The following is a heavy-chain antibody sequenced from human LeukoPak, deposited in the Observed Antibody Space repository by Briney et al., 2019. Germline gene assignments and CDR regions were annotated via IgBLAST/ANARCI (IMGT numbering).Heavy chain of an antibody. CDR1: GYIFTTYW. J-gene: IGHJ4*02. D-gene: IGHD6-19*01. Sequence: GESLKISCKGSGYIFTTYWIGWVRQMPGKGLEWMGIIYPGDSDTRYSPSFQGQVTISADKSISTAYLQWSSLKASDTAMYYCARQWSSGWSFFDYWGQGTLATVSS. CDR3: ARQWSSGWSFFDY. CDR2: IYPGDSDT. V-gene: IGHV5-51*01.